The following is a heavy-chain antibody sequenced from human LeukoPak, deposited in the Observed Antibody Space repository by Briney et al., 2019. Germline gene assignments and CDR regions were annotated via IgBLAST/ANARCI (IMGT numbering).Heavy chain of an antibody. CDR3: ARGGAAAGTRNYYYYGMDV. Sequence: SETLSLTCAVYGGSFSGYYWSWIRQPPGKGLEWIGEINHSGSTNYNPSLKSRVTISVDTSKNQFSLKLSSVTAADTAVYYCARGGAAAGTRNYYYYGMDVWGQGTTATVSS. D-gene: IGHD6-13*01. J-gene: IGHJ6*02. CDR2: INHSGST. CDR1: GGSFSGYY. V-gene: IGHV4-34*01.